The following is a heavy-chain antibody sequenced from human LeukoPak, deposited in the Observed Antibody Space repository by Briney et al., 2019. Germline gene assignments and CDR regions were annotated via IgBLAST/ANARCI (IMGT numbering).Heavy chain of an antibody. J-gene: IGHJ4*02. CDR3: AKEASGYGYYFDY. V-gene: IGHV3-23*01. CDR2: ISDSGGTT. D-gene: IGHD3-10*01. CDR1: GFTFSSFA. Sequence: PGGSLRLSCAVSGFTFSSFAMSWVRQPPGKGLEWLSVISDSGGTTFYADSVKGRFTISRDNSKNTLYLQMSSLRAEDTAVYYCAKEASGYGYYFDYWGQGTLVTVSS.